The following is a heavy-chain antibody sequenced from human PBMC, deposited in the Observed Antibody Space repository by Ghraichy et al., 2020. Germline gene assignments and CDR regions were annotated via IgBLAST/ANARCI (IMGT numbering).Heavy chain of an antibody. Sequence: LSLTCEASGFTFSSYAMSWVRQAPGKGLEWVSAISVSGVSTYYADSVKGRFTISRDNSKNTLYLQMNSLRAEDTAVYYCTKSQYYSSSSCYKWAFDYWGQGTLVTVSS. J-gene: IGHJ4*02. D-gene: IGHD2-2*02. CDR2: ISVSGVST. CDR1: GFTFSSYA. V-gene: IGHV3-23*01. CDR3: TKSQYYSSSSCYKWAFDY.